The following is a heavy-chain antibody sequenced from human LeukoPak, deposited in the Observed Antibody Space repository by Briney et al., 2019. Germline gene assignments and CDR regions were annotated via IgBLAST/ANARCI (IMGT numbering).Heavy chain of an antibody. D-gene: IGHD6-19*01. Sequence: SETLSLTCTVSGSSISSGSYYWSWIRQPAGKGLEWIERIYTSGSTNYNPSLKSRVTISVDTSKNQFSLKLSSVTAADTAVYYCARALPVAGPKYFDYWGQGTLVTVSS. CDR3: ARALPVAGPKYFDY. CDR2: IYTSGST. V-gene: IGHV4-61*02. J-gene: IGHJ4*02. CDR1: GSSISSGSYY.